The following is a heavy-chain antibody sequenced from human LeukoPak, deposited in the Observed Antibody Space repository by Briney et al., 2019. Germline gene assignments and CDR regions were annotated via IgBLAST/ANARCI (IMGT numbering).Heavy chain of an antibody. J-gene: IGHJ4*02. CDR1: GGSISSGSYY. CDR3: AKDLRLSTEGITMVRGVSGPEFDY. D-gene: IGHD3-10*01. CDR2: IYTSGST. V-gene: IGHV4-61*02. Sequence: SRTLSLTCTVSGGSISSGSYYWSWIRQPAGKGLEWIGRIYTSGSTNYSPSLKSRVTISVDTSKNQFSLKLSSVTAADTAVYDCAKDLRLSTEGITMVRGVSGPEFDYWGQGTLVTVSS.